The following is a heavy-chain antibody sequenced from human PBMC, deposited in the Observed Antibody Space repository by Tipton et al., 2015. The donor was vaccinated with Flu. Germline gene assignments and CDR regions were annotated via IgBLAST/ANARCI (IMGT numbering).Heavy chain of an antibody. CDR3: ARASGRDSGWYIY. CDR2: INPNSGGT. CDR1: GYTFTGYY. V-gene: IGHV1-2*02. D-gene: IGHD6-19*01. J-gene: IGHJ4*02. Sequence: QLVQSGAEVKKPGASVKVSCKASGYTFTGYYMHWVRQAPGQGLEWMGWINPNSGGTNYAQKFQGRVTMTRDTSISTAYMELSSLRSADTAVYYCARASGRDSGWYIYWGQGTLVTVSS.